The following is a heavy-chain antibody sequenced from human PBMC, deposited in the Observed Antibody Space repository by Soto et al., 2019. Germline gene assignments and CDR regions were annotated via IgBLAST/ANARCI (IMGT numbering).Heavy chain of an antibody. CDR3: AIASRLWSGYLIDF. V-gene: IGHV1-18*01. D-gene: IGHD3-3*01. J-gene: IGHJ4*02. CDR1: GYSFSNYG. Sequence: ASVKVSCKASGYSFSNYGISWVRQAPGQGLEWMGWVSAYNGNTKYVQKYQDRVTMSTATSTTTAYMELKSLRSDDTAVYYCAIASRLWSGYLIDFWGPGTLVTVSS. CDR2: VSAYNGNT.